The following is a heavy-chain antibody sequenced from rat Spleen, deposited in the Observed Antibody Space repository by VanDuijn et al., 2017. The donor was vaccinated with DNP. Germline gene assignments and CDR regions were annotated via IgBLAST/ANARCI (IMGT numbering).Heavy chain of an antibody. CDR3: ARHDYYSSPYYAMDA. J-gene: IGHJ4*01. Sequence: EVQLVESGGGLVQPGRSLKLSCTASGFTFSDYNMAWVRQAPKKGLDWVATISYDGSSTYYRDSVKGRFTISRDNAKSTLYLQMDSLRSEDTATYYCARHDYYSSPYYAMDAWGQGTSVTVSS. CDR1: GFTFSDYN. V-gene: IGHV5-7*01. CDR2: ISYDGSST. D-gene: IGHD1-2*01.